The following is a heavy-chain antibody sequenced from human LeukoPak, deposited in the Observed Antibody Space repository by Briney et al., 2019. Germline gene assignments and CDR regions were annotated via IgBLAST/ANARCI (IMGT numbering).Heavy chain of an antibody. CDR3: AREKGSINYDS. Sequence: TGGCLRLSCAASGFTFNTYWMHWVRHVPGKGLVWVSRINGDGSSTAYADSVKDRFTISRDNAKNTVYLQMNSLRAEDTAVYYCAREKGSINYDSWGQGTLVTLSS. D-gene: IGHD4-11*01. V-gene: IGHV3-74*03. J-gene: IGHJ5*01. CDR2: INGDGSST. CDR1: GFTFNTYW.